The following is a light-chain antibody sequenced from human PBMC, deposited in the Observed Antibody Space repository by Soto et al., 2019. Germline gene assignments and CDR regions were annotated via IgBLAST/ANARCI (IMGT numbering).Light chain of an antibody. CDR1: QSISGW. CDR2: DAS. V-gene: IGKV1-5*01. CDR3: QQYGT. J-gene: IGKJ1*01. Sequence: DIQMSQSASTLSASVGDRFTITCRASQSISGWLAWYHKKPGKAPKLLIYDASSLESGVPSRFSGSGAGTEFTLTTRSLQHEDFATYYCQQYGTCGQGT.